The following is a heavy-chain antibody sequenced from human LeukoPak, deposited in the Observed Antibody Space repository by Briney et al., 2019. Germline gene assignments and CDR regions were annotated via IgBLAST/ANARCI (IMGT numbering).Heavy chain of an antibody. Sequence: SETLSLTCAVYGGSFSGYYWSWIRQPPGKGLEWIGEINHSGSTNYNPSLKSRVTISVDTSKNQFSLKLSSVTAADTAVYYCASLYHGAFDIWGQGTMVTVSS. CDR2: INHSGST. CDR1: GGSFSGYY. D-gene: IGHD2-2*01. V-gene: IGHV4-34*01. CDR3: ASLYHGAFDI. J-gene: IGHJ3*02.